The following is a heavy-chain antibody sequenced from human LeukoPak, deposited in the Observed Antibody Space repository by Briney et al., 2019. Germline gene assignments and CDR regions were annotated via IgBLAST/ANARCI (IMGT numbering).Heavy chain of an antibody. CDR2: IIPIFGTA. J-gene: IGHJ5*02. Sequence: ASVKVSCKASGGTFSSYAISWVRQAPGQGLEWMGGIIPIFGTANYAQKFQGRVTITADESTSTAYMELSSLRSEDTAVYYCARGGIAAAGMSWFDPWGQGTLVTVSS. CDR3: ARGGIAAAGMSWFDP. D-gene: IGHD6-13*01. V-gene: IGHV1-69*13. CDR1: GGTFSSYA.